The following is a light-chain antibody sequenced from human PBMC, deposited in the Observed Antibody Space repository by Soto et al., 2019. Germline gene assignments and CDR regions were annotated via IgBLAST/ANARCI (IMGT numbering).Light chain of an antibody. Sequence: EIVMTQSPATLSVSPGERATLSCRASQSVSGYLVWYQQKPGQAPRLLIYGASTRATGIPARFSGSGSGTEFTLTISSLKSEDFAVYYCQQYKNWPLTFGGGTKVDSK. CDR1: QSVSGY. CDR2: GAS. J-gene: IGKJ4*01. CDR3: QQYKNWPLT. V-gene: IGKV3-15*01.